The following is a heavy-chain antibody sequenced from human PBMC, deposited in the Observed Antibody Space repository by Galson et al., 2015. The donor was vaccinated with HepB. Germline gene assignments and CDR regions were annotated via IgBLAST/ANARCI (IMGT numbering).Heavy chain of an antibody. V-gene: IGHV1-69*13. CDR3: ARVRNSSGWYDY. J-gene: IGHJ4*02. CDR1: GGTFSSYA. Sequence: SVKVSCKASGGTFSSYAISWVRQAPGQGLEWMGGIIPIFGTANYAQKFQGRVTITADESTSTAYMERSSLRSEDTAVYYCARVRNSSGWYDYWGQGTLVTVSS. CDR2: IIPIFGTA. D-gene: IGHD6-19*01.